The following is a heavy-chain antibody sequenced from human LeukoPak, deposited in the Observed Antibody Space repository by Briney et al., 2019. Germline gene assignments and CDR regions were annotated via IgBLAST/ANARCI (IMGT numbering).Heavy chain of an antibody. CDR3: ARLQRWGCFDY. Sequence: GGSLRLSCAASGFPFSKFEMTWVRQAPGKGLEWVANIRQDGSEKYYVGSVKGRFSISRDNAKNSLYLQMNSLRAEDTAMYYCARLQRWGCFDYWGQGTLVTVSS. CDR2: IRQDGSEK. D-gene: IGHD2-21*01. J-gene: IGHJ4*02. V-gene: IGHV3-7*01. CDR1: GFPFSKFE.